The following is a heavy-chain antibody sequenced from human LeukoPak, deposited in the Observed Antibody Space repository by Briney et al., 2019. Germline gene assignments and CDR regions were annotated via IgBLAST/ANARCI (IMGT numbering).Heavy chain of an antibody. V-gene: IGHV1-69*13. CDR1: GGTFSSYA. D-gene: IGHD1-26*01. CDR2: IIPIFGTA. J-gene: IGHJ6*02. Sequence: SVKVSCKASGGTFSSYAISWVRQAPGQGLEWMGGIIPIFGTANYAQKFQGRVTITADESTSTAYMELSSLRSEDTAVYYCAHSGSYSPPYYYGMDVWGQGTTVTVSS. CDR3: AHSGSYSPPYYYGMDV.